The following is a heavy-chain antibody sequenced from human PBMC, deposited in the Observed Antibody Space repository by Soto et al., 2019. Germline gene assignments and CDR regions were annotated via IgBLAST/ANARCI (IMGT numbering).Heavy chain of an antibody. Sequence: QVQLVQSGAEVKKPGASVKVSCKASGYTFTSYGISWVRQAPGQGLEWMGWISAYNGNTNYVQKLQGRVTMTTDTSTSTAYMELRSLRSDDTAVYYCARDKYSSGWYFLERHGMDVWGQGTTVTVSS. V-gene: IGHV1-18*01. J-gene: IGHJ6*02. CDR3: ARDKYSSGWYFLERHGMDV. D-gene: IGHD6-19*01. CDR2: ISAYNGNT. CDR1: GYTFTSYG.